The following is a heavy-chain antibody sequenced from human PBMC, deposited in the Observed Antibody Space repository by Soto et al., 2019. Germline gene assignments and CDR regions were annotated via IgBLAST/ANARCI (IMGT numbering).Heavy chain of an antibody. CDR3: ARVHDRGLQVSYGMDV. Sequence: ASVKVSCKASGYTFSSYGISWVRQAPGQGLEWMGWISTYNDNSNYAQKFQGRVTMTTDTSTNTAYMELRSLRPDDTAVYYCARVHDRGLQVSYGMDVWGKGSTVPVSS. V-gene: IGHV1-18*04. CDR2: ISTYNDNS. J-gene: IGHJ6*04. D-gene: IGHD4-4*01. CDR1: GYTFSSYG.